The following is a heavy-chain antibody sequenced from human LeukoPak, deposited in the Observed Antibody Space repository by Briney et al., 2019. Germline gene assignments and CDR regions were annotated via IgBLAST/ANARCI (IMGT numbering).Heavy chain of an antibody. CDR2: INQDGNGK. CDR1: GFTFSTYW. D-gene: IGHD3-10*01. J-gene: IGHJ6*02. V-gene: IGHV3-7*01. CDR3: GRDMDV. Sequence: GGSLRLSCAASGFTFSTYWMSWVRQAPGKGLEWVANINQDGNGKYCLDSVKGRFTISRDNAKNSLYLQLNSLRAEDTAVYYCGRDMDVWGQGTTVTVSS.